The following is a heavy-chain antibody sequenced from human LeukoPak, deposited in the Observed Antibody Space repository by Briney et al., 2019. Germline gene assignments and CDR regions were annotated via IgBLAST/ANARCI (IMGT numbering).Heavy chain of an antibody. V-gene: IGHV3-30*18. CDR1: GFTFSSYA. Sequence: PGGSLRLSCAASGFTFSSYAMSWVRQAPGKGLEWVAVISYDGSNKYYADSVKGRFTISRDNSKNTLYLQMNSLRAEDTAVYYCAKVDQWLVSIHSEYYFDYWGQGTLVTVSS. CDR2: ISYDGSNK. J-gene: IGHJ4*02. D-gene: IGHD6-19*01. CDR3: AKVDQWLVSIHSEYYFDY.